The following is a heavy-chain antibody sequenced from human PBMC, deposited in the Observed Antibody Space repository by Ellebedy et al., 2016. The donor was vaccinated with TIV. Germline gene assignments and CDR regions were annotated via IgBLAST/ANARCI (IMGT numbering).Heavy chain of an antibody. CDR2: IYFSGST. V-gene: IGHV4-59*01. Sequence: MPSETLSLTCTVSGGSISSFHWSWIRQPPGKGLEWIGYIYFSGSTNYNPSLKSRVTMSVDTSKNQFSLTLRSVTAADTAVYYCVRWVGHFDFWGQGTLVTVSS. J-gene: IGHJ4*02. CDR3: VRWVGHFDF. CDR1: GGSISSFH. D-gene: IGHD1-26*01.